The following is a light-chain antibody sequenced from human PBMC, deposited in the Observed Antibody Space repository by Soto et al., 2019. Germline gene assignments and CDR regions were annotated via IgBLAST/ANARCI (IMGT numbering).Light chain of an antibody. CDR3: HQYNDWPSIT. J-gene: IGKJ5*01. CDR1: QNIRSS. V-gene: IGKV3-15*01. Sequence: EVVMTQSPASLSASPGERVTLSCRASQNIRSSLAWYQQRPGQAPRLLIYDASTRATGIPPRFSGGGSGTEFVLTIDSPQSEDFAVYYCHQYNDWPSITFGQGTRLEI. CDR2: DAS.